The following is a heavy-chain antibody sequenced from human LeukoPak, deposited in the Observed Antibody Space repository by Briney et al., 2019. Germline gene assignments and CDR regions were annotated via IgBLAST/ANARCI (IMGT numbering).Heavy chain of an antibody. CDR1: GGTFSSYA. Sequence: GASVKVSCKASGGTFSSYAISWARQAPGQGLEWMGGIIPIFGTANYAQKFQGRVTITADESTSTAYMELSSLRSEDTAVYYCAREARIRTRYSRSPVASPFDYWGQGTLVTVSS. D-gene: IGHD6-6*01. CDR2: IIPIFGTA. V-gene: IGHV1-69*13. J-gene: IGHJ4*02. CDR3: AREARIRTRYSRSPVASPFDY.